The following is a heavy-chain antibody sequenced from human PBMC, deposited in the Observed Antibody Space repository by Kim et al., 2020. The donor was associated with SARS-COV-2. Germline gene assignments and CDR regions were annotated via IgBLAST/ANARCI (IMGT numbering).Heavy chain of an antibody. J-gene: IGHJ4*02. CDR1: GFTFSSYS. Sequence: GGSLRLSCAASGFTFSSYSMNWVRQAPGKGLEWVSSISSSSSYIYYADSVKGRFTISRDNAKNSLYLQMNSLRAEDTAAYYCAREIGQWLPYSPEYFDYWGQGTLVTVSS. D-gene: IGHD6-19*01. CDR3: AREIGQWLPYSPEYFDY. CDR2: ISSSSSYI. V-gene: IGHV3-21*01.